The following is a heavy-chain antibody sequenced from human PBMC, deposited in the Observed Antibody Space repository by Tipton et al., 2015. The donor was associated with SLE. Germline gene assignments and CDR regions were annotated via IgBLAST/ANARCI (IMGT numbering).Heavy chain of an antibody. CDR1: GASITAVDYY. J-gene: IGHJ4*02. V-gene: IGHV4-31*03. Sequence: TLSLTCSVSGASITAVDYYWTWIRHHPGKGLEWIGYVYYNGSTYYTPSLRSRLTISLDTSKNQFSLRLTSVTAADTAVYYCARALKYEFWSGYKRWGQGTLVTVSS. CDR3: ARALKYEFWSGYKR. D-gene: IGHD3-3*01. CDR2: VYYNGST.